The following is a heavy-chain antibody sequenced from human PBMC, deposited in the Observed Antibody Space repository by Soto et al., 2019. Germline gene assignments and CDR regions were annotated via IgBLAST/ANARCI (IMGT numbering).Heavy chain of an antibody. CDR3: ARDPVRGDGYTLDF. CDR2: IKPDGSQT. CDR1: GFTFSSYW. V-gene: IGHV3-7*01. D-gene: IGHD3-10*01. J-gene: IGHJ4*02. Sequence: GGSLRLSCAASGFTFSSYWMSWVRQAPGKGLEWVASIKPDGSQTNYVDSVKGRFTISRDNAKSSLYLQVNSLRAEDSAVHSCARDPVRGDGYTLDFWGQGALVTVSS.